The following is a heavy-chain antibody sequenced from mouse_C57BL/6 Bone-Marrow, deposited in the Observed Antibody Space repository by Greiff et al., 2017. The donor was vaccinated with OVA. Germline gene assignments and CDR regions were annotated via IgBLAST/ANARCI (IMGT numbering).Heavy chain of an antibody. CDR3: ARSGDAHYYFDY. J-gene: IGHJ2*01. D-gene: IGHD3-2*02. CDR2: IYPGDGDT. CDR1: GYAFSSSW. V-gene: IGHV1-82*01. Sequence: QVQLQQSGPELVKPGASVKISCKASGYAFSSSWLNWVKQRPGKGLEWIGRIYPGDGDTNYNGKFKGKATLTADKSSSTAYMQLSSLTSEDSAVYFCARSGDAHYYFDYWGQGTTLTVSS.